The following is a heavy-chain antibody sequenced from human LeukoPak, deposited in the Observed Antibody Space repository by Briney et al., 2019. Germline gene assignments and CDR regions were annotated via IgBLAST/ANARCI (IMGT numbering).Heavy chain of an antibody. CDR1: GFIFSSYW. V-gene: IGHV3-74*01. J-gene: IGHJ4*02. Sequence: GGSLRLSCAASGFIFSSYWLHWVRQAPGKGLVWVSRINCDGSSTSYADSVKGRFTISRDNAKNTLYLQMNSQRAEDTAVYYCARDFGPPGYWGQGTLVTVSS. CDR3: ARDFGPPGY. D-gene: IGHD3-10*01. CDR2: INCDGSST.